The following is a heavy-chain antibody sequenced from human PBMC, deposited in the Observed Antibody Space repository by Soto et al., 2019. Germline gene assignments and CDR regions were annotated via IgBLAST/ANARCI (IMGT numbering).Heavy chain of an antibody. J-gene: IGHJ6*02. Sequence: QVQLVQSGADVKKPGASVKVSCKASGYTFTNYAMHWVRQAPGQRLEWMGWINAGNCNTKYSQQFQGRVTPTRDTSASTARLAVGSLRSEDTTVDYCARGGGSSWFTPGGDDYYGMDVWGQGTTVAVSS. CDR1: GYTFTNYA. CDR2: INAGNCNT. V-gene: IGHV1-3*01. D-gene: IGHD6-13*01. CDR3: ARGGGSSWFTPGGDDYYGMDV.